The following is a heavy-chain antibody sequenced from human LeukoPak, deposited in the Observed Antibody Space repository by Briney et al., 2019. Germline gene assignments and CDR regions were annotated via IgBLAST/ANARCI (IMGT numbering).Heavy chain of an antibody. V-gene: IGHV3-53*01. J-gene: IGHJ4*02. Sequence: GGSLRLSCAASGFTVSTNYMSWVRQAPGKGLEWVSFIYSGGNTNYADSVKGRFTISRDISKNTLYLQMDSLSAEDTAVYYCARDRVNWNDVGGLFDYWGQGTLVTLSS. D-gene: IGHD1-1*01. CDR3: ARDRVNWNDVGGLFDY. CDR2: IYSGGNT. CDR1: GFTVSTNY.